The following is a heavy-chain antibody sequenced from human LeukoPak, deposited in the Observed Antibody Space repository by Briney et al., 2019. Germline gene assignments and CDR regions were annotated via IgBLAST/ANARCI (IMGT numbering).Heavy chain of an antibody. V-gene: IGHV3-53*01. CDR2: LHRDGSV. D-gene: IGHD3-16*01. Sequence: GGSLRLSCAPSGFTVSDNNMIWVRQAPGKGLEWVSTLHRDGSVRYADSVNGRFTISRDDSKNTLSLQMSSLRDEDTAVYYCVRVHGGGYWGQGTLVTVSS. J-gene: IGHJ4*02. CDR3: VRVHGGGY. CDR1: GFTVSDNN.